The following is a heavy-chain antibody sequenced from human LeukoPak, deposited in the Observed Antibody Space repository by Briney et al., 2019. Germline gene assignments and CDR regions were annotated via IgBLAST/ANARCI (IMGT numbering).Heavy chain of an antibody. CDR1: GGSISSGSYY. V-gene: IGHV4-61*02. Sequence: SETLSLTCTVSGGSISSGSYYWSWIRQPAGKGLEWIGRFYPSGSTNYNPSLKSRVTISVDTSKNQFSLKLSSVTAADTAVYYCARDLGSGWYGSGFGFDYWGQGTLVTVSS. CDR3: ARDLGSGWYGSGFGFDY. CDR2: FYPSGST. D-gene: IGHD6-19*01. J-gene: IGHJ4*02.